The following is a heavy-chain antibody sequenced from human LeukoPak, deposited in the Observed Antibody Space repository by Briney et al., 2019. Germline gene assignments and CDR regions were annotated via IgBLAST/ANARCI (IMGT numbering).Heavy chain of an antibody. J-gene: IGHJ4*02. D-gene: IGHD3-22*01. CDR2: INHSGST. CDR1: GGSFSGYY. CDR3: ARETYYYDSSGSNYPYFDY. V-gene: IGHV4-34*01. Sequence: SETLSLTCTVYGGSFSGYYWSWIRRPPGKGLEWIGEINHSGSTNYNPSLKSRVTISVDTPKNQFSLKLSSVTAADTAVYYCARETYYYDSSGSNYPYFDYWGQGTLVTVSS.